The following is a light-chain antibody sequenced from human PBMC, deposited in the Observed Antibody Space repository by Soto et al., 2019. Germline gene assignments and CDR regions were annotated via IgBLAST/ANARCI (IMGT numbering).Light chain of an antibody. CDR1: QSVLSSSNNKNY. Sequence: DIVMTQSPDSLAVSLGERATINCKSSQSVLSSSNNKNYLAWYQQKPGQPPKLLIYWASTRESGVPDRFSGGGSGTDFTLTISSLQAEDVEVYYCQQCYSTPYTFGQGTKLEIK. V-gene: IGKV4-1*01. CDR2: WAS. CDR3: QQCYSTPYT. J-gene: IGKJ2*01.